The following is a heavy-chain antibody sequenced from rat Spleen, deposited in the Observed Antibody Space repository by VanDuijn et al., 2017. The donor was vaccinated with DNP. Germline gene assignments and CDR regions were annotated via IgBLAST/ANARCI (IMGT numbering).Heavy chain of an antibody. Sequence: EVQLQESGPGLVKPSQSLSLTCSVTGYSITSDYWGWIRKFPGNKMEWIGYINYSGSTGYNPSLKSRISITRDTSKNRFFLQLNSVTTEDTATYYCAIRGTGFDYWGQGVMVTVSS. D-gene: IGHD4-3*01. J-gene: IGHJ2*01. CDR2: INYSGST. CDR3: AIRGTGFDY. CDR1: GYSITSDY. V-gene: IGHV3-1*01.